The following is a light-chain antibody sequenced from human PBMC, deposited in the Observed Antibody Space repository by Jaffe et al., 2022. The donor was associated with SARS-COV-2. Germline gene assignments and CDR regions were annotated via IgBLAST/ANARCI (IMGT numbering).Light chain of an antibody. J-gene: IGKJ5*01. CDR1: QDLRNH. CDR2: ATS. CDR3: LQDFNYPLT. V-gene: IGKV1-6*01. Sequence: AIQMTQSPSFLSASVGDRVTITCRASQDLRNHLGWYQQKPGKAPQLLIYATSNLHSGVPSRFSGSGSGTQFTLTISSLQSEDFATYFCLQDFNYPLTFGQGTRLEIK.